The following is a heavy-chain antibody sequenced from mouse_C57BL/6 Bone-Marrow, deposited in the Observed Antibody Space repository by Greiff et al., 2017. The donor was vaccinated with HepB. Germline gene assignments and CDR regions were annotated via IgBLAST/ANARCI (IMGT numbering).Heavy chain of an antibody. J-gene: IGHJ2*01. CDR3: ARDGYYGSSYDY. D-gene: IGHD1-1*01. CDR2: ISDGGSYT. V-gene: IGHV5-4*01. CDR1: GFTFSSYA. Sequence: EVKLVESGGGLVKPGGSLKLSCAASGFTFSSYAMSWVRQTPEKRLEWVATISDGGSYTYYPDNVKGRFTISRDNAKNNLYLQMSHLKSEDTAMYYCARDGYYGSSYDYWGQGTTLTVSS.